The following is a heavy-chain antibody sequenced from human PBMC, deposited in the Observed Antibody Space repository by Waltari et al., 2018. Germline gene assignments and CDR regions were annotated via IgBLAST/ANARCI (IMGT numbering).Heavy chain of an antibody. CDR3: ARPRRQYSSGWYFDY. Sequence: VQLVQSGAEVKKPGATVKISCKASGYTFTGYYMHWVRQAPGQGLEWMGRINPNRGGTNYAQKFQGRVTMTRDTSISTAYMELSRLRSDDTAVYYCARPRRQYSSGWYFDYWGQGTLVTVSS. V-gene: IGHV1-2*06. D-gene: IGHD6-19*01. CDR2: INPNRGGT. CDR1: GYTFTGYY. J-gene: IGHJ4*02.